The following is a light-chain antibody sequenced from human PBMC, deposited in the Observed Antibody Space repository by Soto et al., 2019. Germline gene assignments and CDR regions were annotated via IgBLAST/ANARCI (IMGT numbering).Light chain of an antibody. CDR3: KQSSRKPSLT. J-gene: IGKJ5*01. V-gene: IGKV1-39*01. Sequence: IQVAKSPFPLSASLAARVTISCRARQDNDNYLHWSEQKSGQAAVVLIYAATSLRDGVSSRFSGSGYGTEFTLLINYPPPEDFASHYCKQSSRKPSLTLGQGTRR. CDR1: QDNDNY. CDR2: AAT.